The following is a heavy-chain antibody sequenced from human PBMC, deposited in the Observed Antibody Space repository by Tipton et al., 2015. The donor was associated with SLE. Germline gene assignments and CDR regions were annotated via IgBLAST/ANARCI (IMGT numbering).Heavy chain of an antibody. CDR3: ARASSYNWFDP. Sequence: PSLTCTVSDGSISSSSYYWGWIRQPPGEGLEWIGTFYYGGSTSYNPSLKSRVTISVDTSKNQFSLNLTSVTAADTAVYYCARASSYNWFDPWGQGTLVTVSS. V-gene: IGHV4-39*01. CDR1: DGSISSSSYY. CDR2: FYYGGST. J-gene: IGHJ5*02.